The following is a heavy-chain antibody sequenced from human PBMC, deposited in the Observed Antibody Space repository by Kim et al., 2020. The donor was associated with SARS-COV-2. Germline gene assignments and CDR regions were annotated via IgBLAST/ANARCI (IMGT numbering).Heavy chain of an antibody. Sequence: GGSLRLSCAASGFTFSSYSMNWVRQAPGKGLEWVSSISSSSSYIYYADSVKGRFTISRDNAKNSLYLQMNSLRAEDTAVYYCASPDPSSSWQGPDAFDIWGQGTMVTVSS. D-gene: IGHD6-13*01. CDR2: ISSSSSYI. V-gene: IGHV3-21*01. J-gene: IGHJ3*02. CDR1: GFTFSSYS. CDR3: ASPDPSSSWQGPDAFDI.